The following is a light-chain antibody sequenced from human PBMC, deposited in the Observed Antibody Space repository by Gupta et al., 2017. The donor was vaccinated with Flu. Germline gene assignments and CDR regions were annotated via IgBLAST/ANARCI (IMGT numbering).Light chain of an antibody. V-gene: IGKV4-1*01. CDR2: GAS. CDR1: QSVLYSSNNRSY. J-gene: IGKJ1*01. Sequence: SCKVIQSVLYSSNNRSYLAWSQQKPGQPPKLLIYGASARDSGVPDRFSGSGSGTEFTLTIICLQAEDVAVYYCQQYYSSPRTFGQGTKVEIK. CDR3: QQYYSSPRT.